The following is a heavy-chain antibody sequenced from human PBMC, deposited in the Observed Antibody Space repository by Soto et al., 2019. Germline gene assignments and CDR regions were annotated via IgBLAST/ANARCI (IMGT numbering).Heavy chain of an antibody. Sequence: GGSLRLSCAASGFTFDDYAMHWVRQAPGKGLEWVSGISWNSGSIGYADSVKGRFTISRDNAKNSLYLQMNSLRAEDTALYYCAKDAGPFVIAAAGPYFDYWGQGTLVTVSS. J-gene: IGHJ4*02. V-gene: IGHV3-9*01. D-gene: IGHD6-13*01. CDR1: GFTFDDYA. CDR3: AKDAGPFVIAAAGPYFDY. CDR2: ISWNSGSI.